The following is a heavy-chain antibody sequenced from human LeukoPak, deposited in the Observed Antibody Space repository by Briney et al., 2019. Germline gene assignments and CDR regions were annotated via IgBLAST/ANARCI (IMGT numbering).Heavy chain of an antibody. D-gene: IGHD2-2*01. CDR1: GGSISHFY. Sequence: SETLSLTCSVSGGSISHFYWSWIRQPAGAGLGWIGRIYTSGNTNYTPSLKSRVTMSVDTSKNQFSLKLSSVTAADTAVYYCARDWEGYCSRTACYGPALDIWGQGTLVTVSS. CDR3: ARDWEGYCSRTACYGPALDI. CDR2: IYTSGNT. J-gene: IGHJ3*02. V-gene: IGHV4-4*07.